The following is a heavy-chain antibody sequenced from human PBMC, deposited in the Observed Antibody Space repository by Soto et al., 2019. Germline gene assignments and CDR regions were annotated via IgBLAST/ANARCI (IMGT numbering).Heavy chain of an antibody. D-gene: IGHD2-21*02. CDR1: SFSLSTGGVG. J-gene: IGHJ6*02. CDR2: IYWDDDK. Sequence: QITLKESGPTLVKPTQPLTLTCTFSSFSLSTGGVGVGWIRQPPGTALEWLALIYWDDDKRYSPSVRSRLTITKDTSKNQVVLTMTNMDPVDTATYYCIQSRCGGDCLQSYASYYYYGMDVWGQGTTVTVSS. CDR3: IQSRCGGDCLQSYASYYYYGMDV. V-gene: IGHV2-5*02.